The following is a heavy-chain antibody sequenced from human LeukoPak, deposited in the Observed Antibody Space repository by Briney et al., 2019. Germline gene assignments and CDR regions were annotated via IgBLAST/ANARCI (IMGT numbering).Heavy chain of an antibody. D-gene: IGHD5-18*01. Sequence: ASVTVSCKASGYTFSNYGISWVRQAPGQELDWMGWISAYSGNTNYVQMFQGRVTMTTDTSTNPAYMELRSLRSDGTAVYYCARVRTAMVAFFDYWGQGTLVTVSS. CDR2: ISAYSGNT. J-gene: IGHJ4*02. CDR1: GYTFSNYG. V-gene: IGHV1-18*01. CDR3: ARVRTAMVAFFDY.